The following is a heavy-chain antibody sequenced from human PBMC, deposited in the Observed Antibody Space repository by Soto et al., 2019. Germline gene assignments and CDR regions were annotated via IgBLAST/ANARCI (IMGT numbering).Heavy chain of an antibody. CDR1: GFTLSSYS. D-gene: IGHD2-15*01. CDR3: ARSGGYCSGSSCYSLDY. J-gene: IGHJ4*02. CDR2: ISSSSITI. Sequence: EVQLVESGGGLVQPGGSLRLSCAASGFTLSSYSMKWVRQAPGKGLEWVSYISSSSITIYYADSVKGRFTISRDNAKNSLFLQMNSLRDEDTAVYYCARSGGYCSGSSCYSLDYWGQGTLVTVSS. V-gene: IGHV3-48*02.